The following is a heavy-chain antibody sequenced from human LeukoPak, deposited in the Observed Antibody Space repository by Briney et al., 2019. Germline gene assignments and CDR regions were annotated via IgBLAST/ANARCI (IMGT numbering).Heavy chain of an antibody. V-gene: IGHV4-34*01. D-gene: IGHD3-22*01. J-gene: IGHJ1*01. CDR2: INHSGST. CDR3: ARVSLSSGYYYPAEYFQH. Sequence: SETLSLTCAVYGGSFSGYCWSWIRQPPGKGLEWIGEINHSGSTNYNPSLKSRVTISVDTSKNQFSLKLSSVTAADTAVYYCARVSLSSGYYYPAEYFQHWGQGTLVTVSS. CDR1: GGSFSGYC.